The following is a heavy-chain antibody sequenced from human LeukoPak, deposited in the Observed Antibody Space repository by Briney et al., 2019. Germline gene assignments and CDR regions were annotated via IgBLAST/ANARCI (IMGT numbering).Heavy chain of an antibody. CDR2: IYPGDSDT. J-gene: IGHJ4*02. D-gene: IGHD6-19*01. V-gene: IGHV5-51*01. CDR3: ARQVTVPGTRGYFDY. Sequence: GESLKISCQGSGYSFTTYWIGWVRQLPGKGVEWMGIIYPGDSDTKYSPSFQGQVTISADKSISTAYLQWRSLKASDTAMYYCARQVTVPGTRGYFDYWGQGTLVTVSS. CDR1: GYSFTTYW.